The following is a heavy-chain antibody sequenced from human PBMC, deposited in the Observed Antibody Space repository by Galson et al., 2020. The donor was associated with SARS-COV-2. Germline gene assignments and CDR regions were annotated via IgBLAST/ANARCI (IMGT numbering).Heavy chain of an antibody. CDR3: SRGLSSSWPFSDF. Sequence: GGSLRLCCAASGFTFSSYNMNWVRQAPGKGLEWVSFITSSSTTYYADSVKGRFTISRDNAKNSLYLQMSGLRDDDTALYYCSRGLSSSWPFSDFWGQGALVTVSS. CDR2: ITSSSTT. D-gene: IGHD6-13*01. CDR1: GFTFSSYN. J-gene: IGHJ4*02. V-gene: IGHV3-48*02.